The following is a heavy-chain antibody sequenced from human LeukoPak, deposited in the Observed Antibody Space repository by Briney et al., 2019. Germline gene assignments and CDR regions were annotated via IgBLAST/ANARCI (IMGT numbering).Heavy chain of an antibody. D-gene: IGHD2-15*01. CDR3: ARDIEYCSGGSCPAFDP. V-gene: IGHV3-30*02. J-gene: IGHJ5*02. Sequence: GGSLRLSCAASGFTFSSYGIHWVRQAPGKGLKWVAFIRYDGNNKYYADSVKGRFTISRDNSKNTLYLQMNSLRAEDTAVYYCARDIEYCSGGSCPAFDPWGQGTLVTVSS. CDR1: GFTFSSYG. CDR2: IRYDGNNK.